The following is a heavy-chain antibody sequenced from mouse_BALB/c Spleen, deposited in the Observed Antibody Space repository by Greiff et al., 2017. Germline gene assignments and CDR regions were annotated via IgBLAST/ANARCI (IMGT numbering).Heavy chain of an antibody. CDR2: ILPGSGST. Sequence: QVQLKQSGAELMKPGASVKISCKATGYTFSSYWIEWVKQRPGHGLEWIGEILPGSGSTNYNEKFKGKATFTADTSSNTAYMQLSSLTSEDSAVYYCAREGTLLPGKGWFAYWGQGTLVTVSA. CDR1: GYTFSSYW. V-gene: IGHV1-9*01. D-gene: IGHD2-10*01. CDR3: AREGTLLPGKGWFAY. J-gene: IGHJ3*01.